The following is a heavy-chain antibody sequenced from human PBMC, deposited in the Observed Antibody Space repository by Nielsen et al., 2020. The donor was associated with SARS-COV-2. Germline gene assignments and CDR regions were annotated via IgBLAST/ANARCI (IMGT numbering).Heavy chain of an antibody. CDR3: ARARGEGYYYYYGMDV. J-gene: IGHJ6*02. CDR2: IYYSGST. D-gene: IGHD3-10*01. Sequence: SETLSLTCTVSGGSISSYYWSWIRQPPGKGLEWIGSIYYSGSTYYNPSLKSRVTISVDTSKNQFSLKLSSVTAADTAVYYCARARGEGYYYYYGMDVWGQGTTVTVSS. V-gene: IGHV4-59*05. CDR1: GGSISSYY.